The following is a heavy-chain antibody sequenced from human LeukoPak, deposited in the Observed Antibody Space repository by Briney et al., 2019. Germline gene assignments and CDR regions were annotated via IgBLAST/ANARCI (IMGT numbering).Heavy chain of an antibody. CDR3: ARGGTLVGANTFDY. Sequence: SQTLSLTCALSGDSLSSNSAAWNWLRQSPSRGLEWLGRTYYRSKWYNDYAVSVKSRITINPDTSKNQFSLQLNSVTPEDTAVYYCARGGTLVGANTFDYWGQGTLVTVSS. D-gene: IGHD1-26*01. CDR1: GDSLSSNSAA. J-gene: IGHJ4*02. CDR2: TYYRSKWYN. V-gene: IGHV6-1*01.